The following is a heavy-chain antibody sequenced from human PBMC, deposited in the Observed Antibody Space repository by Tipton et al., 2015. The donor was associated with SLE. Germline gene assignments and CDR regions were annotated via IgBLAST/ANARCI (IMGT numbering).Heavy chain of an antibody. CDR2: IYYSGST. V-gene: IGHV4-39*07. CDR3: ARDQDDFWSSFDAFDI. D-gene: IGHD3-3*01. Sequence: TLSLTCTVSGGSLTSTNFYWGWIRQPPGKGLEWIGSIYYSGSTHYNPSLKSRITISLDTSKNQFSLKLTYVTAADTAIYYCARDQDDFWSSFDAFDIWGLGTMVTVSS. J-gene: IGHJ3*02. CDR1: GGSLTSTNFY.